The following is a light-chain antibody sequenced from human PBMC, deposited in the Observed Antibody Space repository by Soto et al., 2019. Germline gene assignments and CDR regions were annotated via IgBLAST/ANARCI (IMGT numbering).Light chain of an antibody. V-gene: IGKV3-11*01. Sequence: EIVLTQSPGILSLSPGXRATLSCRASQSVSNDFLAWYQQKPGQAPRLLIYDASKRATGIPARFSGSGSGTDFTLTISSLEPEDFAVYYCQQSSIWPWTFGQGTKVDIK. CDR3: QQSSIWPWT. CDR1: QSVSNDF. CDR2: DAS. J-gene: IGKJ1*01.